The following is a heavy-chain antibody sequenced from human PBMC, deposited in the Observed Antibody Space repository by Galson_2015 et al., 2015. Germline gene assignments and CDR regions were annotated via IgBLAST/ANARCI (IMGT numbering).Heavy chain of an antibody. CDR2: IKSKTDGGTT. D-gene: IGHD3-9*01. Sequence: SLRLSCAASGFTFSNAWMSWVRQAPGKGLEWVGRIKSKTDGGTTDYAAPVKGRFTISRDDSKNTLYLQMNSLKTEDTAVYYGVLTGYYNGDYFDYWGQGTLVTASS. J-gene: IGHJ4*02. CDR1: GFTFSNAW. V-gene: IGHV3-15*01. CDR3: VLTGYYNGDYFDY.